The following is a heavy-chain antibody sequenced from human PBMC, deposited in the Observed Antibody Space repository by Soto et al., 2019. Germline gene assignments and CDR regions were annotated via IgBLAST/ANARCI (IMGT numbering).Heavy chain of an antibody. CDR3: ARPPVIDIVVPPDY. Sequence: GGSLRLSCAASGSTFSTYAMHCVRPAPGKGLEWVAVISYDGSNKHYADSVKGRFTISRDNSKNTLYLQMNSLRAEDTAVYYCARPPVIDIVVPPDYWGQGTLVTVSS. CDR2: ISYDGSNK. D-gene: IGHD2-15*01. CDR1: GSTFSTYA. V-gene: IGHV3-30*04. J-gene: IGHJ4*02.